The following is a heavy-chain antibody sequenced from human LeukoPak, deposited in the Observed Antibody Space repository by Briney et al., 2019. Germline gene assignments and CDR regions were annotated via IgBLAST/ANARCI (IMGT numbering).Heavy chain of an antibody. J-gene: IGHJ6*03. V-gene: IGHV1-8*01. Sequence: ASVKVSCKASGYTFTSYDINWVRQATGQGLEWMGWMNPNSGYTGYAQKFQGRVTMTRNTSISTAYMELSSLRSEDTAVYYCASRAPYDSSGYYYYYYMDVWGKGTTVTVSS. CDR1: GYTFTSYD. CDR2: MNPNSGYT. D-gene: IGHD3-22*01. CDR3: ASRAPYDSSGYYYYYYMDV.